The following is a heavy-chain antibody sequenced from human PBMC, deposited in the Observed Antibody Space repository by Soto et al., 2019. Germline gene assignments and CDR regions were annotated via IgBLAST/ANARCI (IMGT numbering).Heavy chain of an antibody. V-gene: IGHV1-18*04. CDR2: IGAYNGNT. D-gene: IGHD3-10*01. J-gene: IGHJ6*02. Sequence: SVKVSCKASGDTFSTYGISWVRQAPGQGLEWMGWIGAYNGNTDYAQKFQGRVTMTTDTSTSTGYMELRSLRFDDTAVYYCAYTGGSYDYYYYYGMDVWGQGTTVTVSS. CDR1: GDTFSTYG. CDR3: AYTGGSYDYYYYYGMDV.